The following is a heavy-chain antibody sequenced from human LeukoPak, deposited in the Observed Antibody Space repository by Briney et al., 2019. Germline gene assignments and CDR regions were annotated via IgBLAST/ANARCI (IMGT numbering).Heavy chain of an antibody. CDR2: IGKAGDT. CDR3: ARAGDYGTGTVDY. V-gene: IGHV3-13*01. J-gene: IGHJ4*02. D-gene: IGHD3-10*01. Sequence: GGSLGLSCAASGFTFTTYDMHWARQPTGKSLEWVSAIGKAGDTYYPDSVKGRFTISRDNAEKSLFLQMNSLRAGDTAVYYCARAGDYGTGTVDYWGQGTLVTVSS. CDR1: GFTFTTYD.